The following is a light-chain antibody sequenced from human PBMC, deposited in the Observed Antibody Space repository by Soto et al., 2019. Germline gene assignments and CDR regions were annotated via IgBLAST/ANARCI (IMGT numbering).Light chain of an antibody. V-gene: IGKV1-39*01. CDR3: QQTYSSPWT. Sequence: DIQMTQSPSSLSASVGDRVTITCRASQSISTYLNWYQQKPGKAPKLLIYSASGLQSGVPSTFSGSGSGTDFSLTTSSLQPEDFATYYCQQTYSSPWTFGQGTKV. CDR2: SAS. J-gene: IGKJ1*01. CDR1: QSISTY.